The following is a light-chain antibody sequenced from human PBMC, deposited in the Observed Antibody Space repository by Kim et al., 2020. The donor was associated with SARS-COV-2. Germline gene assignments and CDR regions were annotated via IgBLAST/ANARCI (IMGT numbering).Light chain of an antibody. V-gene: IGLV10-54*04. CDR3: SAWDNSLCDWV. CDR2: RNN. Sequence: ETAMTTCTVNINNVGAQGAAWLQQHQRHPPNLLSHRNNKRRSGISARFSSSRSGNTASPTITDLQPEEEADYYCSAWDNSLCDWVFGGGTQLTVL. J-gene: IGLJ3*02. CDR1: INNVGAQG.